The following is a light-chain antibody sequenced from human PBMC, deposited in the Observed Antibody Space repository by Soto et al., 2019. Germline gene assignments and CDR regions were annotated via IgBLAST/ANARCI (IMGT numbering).Light chain of an antibody. Sequence: EIVMTQSPATLSVSPGERATLSCRASQSVSSNLAWYQQKPGQAPSLLIYGASTRATGIQARFSGSGSGTEFTLTISSLQSEDVAVYYCQQYNNWPPLTFGGGTKVEIK. CDR2: GAS. V-gene: IGKV3-15*01. CDR1: QSVSSN. CDR3: QQYNNWPPLT. J-gene: IGKJ4*01.